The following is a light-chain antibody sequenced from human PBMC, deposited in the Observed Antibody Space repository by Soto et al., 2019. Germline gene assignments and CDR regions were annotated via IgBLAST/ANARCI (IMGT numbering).Light chain of an antibody. J-gene: IGKJ1*01. CDR1: QSVSGTY. Sequence: EIVLTQSPCTLSLSPGERATLSCRASQSVSGTYLAWYQQTPGQAPRLLIYGASSRATGIPDRFSGSGSGTDFTLTISRLEPEDFTMYYCQQYGNSPPTFGQGTKVDIK. CDR2: GAS. CDR3: QQYGNSPPT. V-gene: IGKV3-20*01.